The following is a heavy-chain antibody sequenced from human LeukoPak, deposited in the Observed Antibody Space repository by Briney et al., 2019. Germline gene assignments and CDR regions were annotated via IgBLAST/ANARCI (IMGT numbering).Heavy chain of an antibody. Sequence: AGSLRLSCAASGFPFSTYAMSWVRQAPGKGLDWVSTISGSGASTSYADSGKRRFTISRDNFKHSMYLQMNSRRAEDTAVYYWANTIWVLLVYCVGDCHSPHFDHWGQGTLVTVSS. V-gene: IGHV3-23*01. CDR2: ISGSGAST. D-gene: IGHD2-21*02. CDR3: ANTIWVLLVYCVGDCHSPHFDH. CDR1: GFPFSTYA. J-gene: IGHJ5*02.